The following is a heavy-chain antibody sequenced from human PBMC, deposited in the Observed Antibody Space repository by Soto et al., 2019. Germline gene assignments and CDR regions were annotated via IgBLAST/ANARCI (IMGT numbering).Heavy chain of an antibody. D-gene: IGHD3-16*01. CDR3: ARDRTKYDYVWGSHDAFDI. Sequence: PSETLSLTCTVSGGSISSYYWSWIRQPPGKGLEWIGYIYYSGSTNYNPSLKSRVTISVDTSKNQFSLKLSSVTAADTAVYYCARDRTKYDYVWGSHDAFDIWGQGTMVTVSS. J-gene: IGHJ3*02. CDR2: IYYSGST. V-gene: IGHV4-59*12. CDR1: GGSISSYY.